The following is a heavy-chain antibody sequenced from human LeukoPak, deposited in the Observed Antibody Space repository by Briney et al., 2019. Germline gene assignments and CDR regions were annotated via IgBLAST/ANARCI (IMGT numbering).Heavy chain of an antibody. D-gene: IGHD4-17*01. Sequence: GGSLRLSCAASGFTFSSYSMNWVRQAPGKGLEWVSSISSSSSYIYYADSVKGRFTISRDNAKNSLYLEMNRLRAEDTAVYYCARAIYGGYGQSYYYYMVVWGKGTTVTVSS. CDR1: GFTFSSYS. CDR3: ARAIYGGYGQSYYYYMVV. J-gene: IGHJ6*03. CDR2: ISSSSSYI. V-gene: IGHV3-21*01.